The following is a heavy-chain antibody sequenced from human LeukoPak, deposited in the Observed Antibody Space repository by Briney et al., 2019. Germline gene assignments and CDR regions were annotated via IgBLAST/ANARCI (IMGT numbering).Heavy chain of an antibody. V-gene: IGHV3-21*01. Sequence: PGGSLRLSCAASGFTFSSYSMYWVRQAPGKGLEWVSSISSSSSYIYYADSVKGRLTISRDNAKNSLYLQMNSLRAEDTAVYYCARDHSSSCSDYWGQGTLVTVSS. CDR3: ARDHSSSCSDY. CDR1: GFTFSSYS. CDR2: ISSSSSYI. D-gene: IGHD6-6*01. J-gene: IGHJ4*02.